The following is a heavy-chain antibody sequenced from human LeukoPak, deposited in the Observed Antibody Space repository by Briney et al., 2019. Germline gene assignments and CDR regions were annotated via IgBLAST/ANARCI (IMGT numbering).Heavy chain of an antibody. J-gene: IGHJ4*02. CDR2: IWYDASNK. CDR1: GFTFSNYG. D-gene: IGHD2-15*01. CDR3: ARDSFCSGGSCHSGLFDY. V-gene: IGHV3-33*01. Sequence: PGGSLRLSCAASGFTFSNYGMHWVRQAPGKGLEWVAVIWYDASNKYYAGSVQGRFTISRDNSKNTLYLQMNRLRAEDTAVYYCARDSFCSGGSCHSGLFDYWGQGALVTVSS.